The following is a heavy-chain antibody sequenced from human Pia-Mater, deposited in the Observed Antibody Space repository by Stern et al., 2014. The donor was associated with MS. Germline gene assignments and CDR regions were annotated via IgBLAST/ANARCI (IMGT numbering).Heavy chain of an antibody. Sequence: EVQLVESGGGFVQPGGSLRLSCAASGFRFSSYAMSWVRQTTGKGLEWVSGISASGGSTYYADSVKGRFTISRDKSKNTLFLQMNSLRAEDTAVYYCAKGVWGSYLNAFDMWGQGTMVTVSS. CDR3: AKGVWGSYLNAFDM. CDR2: ISASGGST. J-gene: IGHJ3*02. V-gene: IGHV3-23*04. D-gene: IGHD3-16*02. CDR1: GFRFSSYA.